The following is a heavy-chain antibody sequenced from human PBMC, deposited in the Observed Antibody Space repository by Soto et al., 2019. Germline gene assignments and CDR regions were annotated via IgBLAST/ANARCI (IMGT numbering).Heavy chain of an antibody. J-gene: IGHJ4*02. V-gene: IGHV4-39*01. CDR2: IYYSAST. CDR3: ARLLGYYFDY. CDR1: GGSVSSSSYY. Sequence: SETESLTGTVSGGSVSSSSYYWGRNSQPPGKGLEWIGSIYYSASTYYNPSLKSRVTISVDTSKNQFSLKLSSVTAADTAVYYCARLLGYYFDYWGQGTLVTVSS. D-gene: IGHD1-26*01.